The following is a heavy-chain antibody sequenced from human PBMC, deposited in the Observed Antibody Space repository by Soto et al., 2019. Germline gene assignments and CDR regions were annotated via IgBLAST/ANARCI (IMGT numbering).Heavy chain of an antibody. CDR3: ARDPNSITMIASVA. CDR1: GFTVSSNY. J-gene: IGHJ5*02. CDR2: IYSGGST. D-gene: IGHD3-22*01. V-gene: IGHV3-66*01. Sequence: GGSLRLSCSASGFTVSSNYMSWVRQAPGKGLEWVSVIYSGGSTYYADSVKGRFTISRDNSKNTLYLQMNSLRAEDTAVYYCARDPNSITMIASVAWGQGTLVTVSS.